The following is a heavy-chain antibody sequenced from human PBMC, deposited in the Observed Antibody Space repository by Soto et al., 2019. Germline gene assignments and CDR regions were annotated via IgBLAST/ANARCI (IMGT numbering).Heavy chain of an antibody. D-gene: IGHD3-22*01. Sequence: QVQLVQSGAEVKKPGASVKVSCKASGYTFTSYDINWVRQATGQGLEWMGWMNPNSGNTGYAQKFQGRVTMTRNTSISTDYMELSRLKSEDTAVYYCAREQYYYDSSGYTGGYWGQGTLVTVSS. J-gene: IGHJ4*02. CDR1: GYTFTSYD. CDR2: MNPNSGNT. CDR3: AREQYYYDSSGYTGGY. V-gene: IGHV1-8*01.